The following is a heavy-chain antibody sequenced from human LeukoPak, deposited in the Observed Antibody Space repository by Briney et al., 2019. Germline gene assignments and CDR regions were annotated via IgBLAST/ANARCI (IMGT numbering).Heavy chain of an antibody. Sequence: SETLSLTCTVSDDSISDYYRGWIRQPPGKGLEWIGYFYNSGRSTYNPFLKSRVTISADTSKNHFSLKLNSVTTADTAVYYCTRGAGWLIDYWGQGILVTVSS. CDR1: DDSISDYY. J-gene: IGHJ4*02. V-gene: IGHV4-59*01. D-gene: IGHD3-16*01. CDR3: TRGAGWLIDY. CDR2: FYNSGRS.